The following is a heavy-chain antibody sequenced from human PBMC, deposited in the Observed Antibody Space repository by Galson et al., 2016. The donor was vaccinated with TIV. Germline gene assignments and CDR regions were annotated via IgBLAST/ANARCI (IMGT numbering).Heavy chain of an antibody. CDR3: VRGTKRSLEWLFTS. CDR2: ISGSGKTI. D-gene: IGHD3-3*01. Sequence: SLRLSCAASGFSFSDYYMTWIRQAPGKGLEWLSYISGSGKTIYYADSVEGRFTVSRDNAKNSLFLQMDNLRAADTALYYCVRGTKRSLEWLFTSWGQGSLVTVAS. V-gene: IGHV3-11*04. J-gene: IGHJ5*02. CDR1: GFSFSDYY.